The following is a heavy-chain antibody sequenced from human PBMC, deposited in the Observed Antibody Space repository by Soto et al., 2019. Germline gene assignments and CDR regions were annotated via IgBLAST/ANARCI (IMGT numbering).Heavy chain of an antibody. CDR2: TYYRSKWYI. Sequence: SQTLSLTCAISGDSVSSATATLSWIRQSPSRGLEWLGRTYYRSKWYIDYAVSVKSRIVITPDTSRKQLSLQLSSVTPEDTAVYFCARDGSGFHWYFDLWGRGTLVTVSS. J-gene: IGHJ2*01. D-gene: IGHD6-19*01. CDR3: ARDGSGFHWYFDL. V-gene: IGHV6-1*01. CDR1: GDSVSSATAT.